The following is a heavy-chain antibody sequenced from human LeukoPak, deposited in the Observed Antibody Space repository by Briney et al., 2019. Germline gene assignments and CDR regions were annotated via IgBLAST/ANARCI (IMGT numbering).Heavy chain of an antibody. V-gene: IGHV1-69*01. D-gene: IGHD6-6*01. CDR2: IIPILGTA. CDR3: AREEYSSFLGPSGPLPNWFDP. CDR1: GGTFSSYA. J-gene: IGHJ5*02. Sequence: SVKVSCKASGGTFSSYAISWVRQAPGQGLEWMGGIIPILGTANYAQKFQGRVTITADESTSTAYMELSSLRSEDTAVYYCAREEYSSFLGPSGPLPNWFDPWGQGTLVTVSS.